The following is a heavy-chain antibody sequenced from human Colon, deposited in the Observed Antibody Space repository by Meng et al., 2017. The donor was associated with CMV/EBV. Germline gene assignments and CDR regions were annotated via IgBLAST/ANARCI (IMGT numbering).Heavy chain of an antibody. Sequence: SETLSLTCTVSGGSMSSSSYYWGWIRQPPGKGLEWIGSIYYRGSTYYNPSLKSRVTISVDTSKNQFSLKLRSVTAADTAVYYCARDDEFCSGGSCYYFDYWGQGTLVTVS. D-gene: IGHD2-15*01. V-gene: IGHV4-39*07. J-gene: IGHJ4*02. CDR3: ARDDEFCSGGSCYYFDY. CDR1: GGSMSSSSYY. CDR2: IYYRGST.